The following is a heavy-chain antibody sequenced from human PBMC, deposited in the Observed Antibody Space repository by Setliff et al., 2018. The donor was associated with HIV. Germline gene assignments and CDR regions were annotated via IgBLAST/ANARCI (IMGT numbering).Heavy chain of an antibody. CDR2: IDPDGSQQ. CDR3: AKVRYSSSWYHLDY. CDR1: GFTFSDSW. J-gene: IGHJ4*02. Sequence: GGSLRLSCSASGFTFSDSWMSWVRQAPGKGLEWVANIDPDGSQQYIAESMKGRFTISRDKYKKMLYLQMNSMRVEDTAVYYCAKVRYSSSWYHLDYWGQGTLVTVSS. V-gene: IGHV3-7*01. D-gene: IGHD6-13*01.